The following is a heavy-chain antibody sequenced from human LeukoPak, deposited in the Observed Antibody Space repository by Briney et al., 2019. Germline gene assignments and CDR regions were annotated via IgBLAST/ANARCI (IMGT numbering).Heavy chain of an antibody. V-gene: IGHV1-18*01. J-gene: IGHJ3*02. CDR3: ATDAPITIFGVVIHDAFDI. CDR2: XXAYNGNT. D-gene: IGHD3-3*01. Sequence: WXXAYNGNTNCAQKLQGRVTMTTDTSTSTAYMELRSLRSDDTAVYYCATDAPITIFGVVIHDAFDIWGQGTMVTVSS.